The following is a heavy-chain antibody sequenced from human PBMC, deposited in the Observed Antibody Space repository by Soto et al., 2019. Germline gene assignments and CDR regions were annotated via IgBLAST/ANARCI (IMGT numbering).Heavy chain of an antibody. CDR2: IYYSGST. V-gene: IGHV4-31*03. CDR3: ASIIYYFDY. J-gene: IGHJ4*02. CDR1: GGSLSSGGYF. Sequence: SENLSLTCTVSGGSLSSGGYFWSWIRQHPGKGLEWIGYIYYSGSTYYNPSLKSRVTISVDTSKNQFSLKLSSVTAADTAVYYCASIIYYFDYWGQGTLVTSPQ.